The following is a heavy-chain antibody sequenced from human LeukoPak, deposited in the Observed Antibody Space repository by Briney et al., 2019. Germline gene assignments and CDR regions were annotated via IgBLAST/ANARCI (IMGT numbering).Heavy chain of an antibody. CDR1: GGSISSYY. CDR3: ATTGYSGSYYY. CDR2: IYYSGST. Sequence: PSETLSLTCTFSGGSISSYYWSWIRQPPGKGLEWIGSIYYSGSTYYNPSLKSRVTISVDTSKNQFSLKLSSVTAADTAVYYCATTGYSGSYYYWGQGTLVTVSS. V-gene: IGHV4-59*05. J-gene: IGHJ4*02. D-gene: IGHD1-26*01.